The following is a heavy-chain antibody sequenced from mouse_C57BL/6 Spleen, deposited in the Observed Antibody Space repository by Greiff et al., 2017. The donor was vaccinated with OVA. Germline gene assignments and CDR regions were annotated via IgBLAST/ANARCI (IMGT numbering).Heavy chain of an antibody. Sequence: EVKVVESGPGLAKPSQTLSLTCSVTGYSIPSDYWNWIRKFPGNKLEYMGYISYSGSTYYNPSHKRRISITRDTSKNQYYLQLNSVTTEDTATYYCAGSRDGYYGYFDVWGTGTTVTVSS. CDR3: AGSRDGYYGYFDV. D-gene: IGHD2-3*01. CDR2: ISYSGST. J-gene: IGHJ1*03. V-gene: IGHV3-8*01. CDR1: GYSIPSDY.